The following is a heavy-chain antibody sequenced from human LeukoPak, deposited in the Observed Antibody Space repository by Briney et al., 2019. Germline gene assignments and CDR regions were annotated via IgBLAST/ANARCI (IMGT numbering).Heavy chain of an antibody. CDR1: GYRVTSYW. CDR3: ARRGLYATSPFDF. J-gene: IGHJ4*02. Sequence: GESLNISCTASGYRVTSYWIGWVRHVPGKGLEWMGIIYPGDSDTRYSPSFQGQVTISADKSISTAFLQWSSLKASDTAMYYCARRGLYATSPFDFWGQGTLVTVSS. V-gene: IGHV5-51*01. D-gene: IGHD2-2*01. CDR2: IYPGDSDT.